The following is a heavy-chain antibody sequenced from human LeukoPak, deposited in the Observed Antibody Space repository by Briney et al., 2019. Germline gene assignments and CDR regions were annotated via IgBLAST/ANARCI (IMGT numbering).Heavy chain of an antibody. CDR3: ARGGSARNYYGSGSYHNPLDY. D-gene: IGHD3-10*01. CDR1: GFTVSSNY. J-gene: IGHJ4*02. Sequence: GGSLRLSCAASGFTVSSNYMSWDRQASGKGLEWVSVIYSGGSTYYADSVKGRFTISRDNSKNTLYLQMNSLRAEDTAVYYCARGGSARNYYGSGSYHNPLDYWGQGTLVTVSS. V-gene: IGHV3-66*01. CDR2: IYSGGST.